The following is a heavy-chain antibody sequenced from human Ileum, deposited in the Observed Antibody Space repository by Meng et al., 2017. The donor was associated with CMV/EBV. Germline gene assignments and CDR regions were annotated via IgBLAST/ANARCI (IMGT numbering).Heavy chain of an antibody. CDR3: ARANHPYTIFGVVIISNLDY. CDR1: GFTFSSYW. J-gene: IGHJ4*02. Sequence: GESLKISCVASGFTFSSYWMSWVRQAPGKGLEWVANIKQDESEKYYVDSVKGRFTISRDNAKNSLYLQMNSLRAEDTAVYYCARANHPYTIFGVVIISNLDYCGQGTLVTVSS. V-gene: IGHV3-7*01. D-gene: IGHD3-3*01. CDR2: IKQDESEK.